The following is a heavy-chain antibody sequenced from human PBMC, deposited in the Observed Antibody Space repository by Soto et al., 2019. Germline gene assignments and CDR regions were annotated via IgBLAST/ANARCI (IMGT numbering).Heavy chain of an antibody. CDR3: ARLPGSSWHYYYGMDV. D-gene: IGHD6-13*01. V-gene: IGHV4-59*01. CDR2: IYYSGST. CDR1: GGSISSYY. Sequence: SETLSLTCTVSGGSISSYYWSWMRQPPGKGLEWIGYIYYSGSTNYNPSLKSRVTISVDTSKNQFSLKLSSVTAADTAVYSCARLPGSSWHYYYGMDVWYQGTTFTVSS. J-gene: IGHJ6*02.